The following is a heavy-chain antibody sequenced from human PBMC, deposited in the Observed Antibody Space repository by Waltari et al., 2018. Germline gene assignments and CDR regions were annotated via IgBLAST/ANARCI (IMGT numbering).Heavy chain of an antibody. Sequence: QVQLVQSGAEVKKPGASVKVSCKASGHTFTGYYMHWVRQAPGQGLEWMGRINPNSGGTNDAQKFQGRVTMTRDTSISTAYMELSRLRSDDTAVYYCARDWDLHCDYSLGGYWGQGTLVTVSS. J-gene: IGHJ4*02. V-gene: IGHV1-2*06. CDR1: GHTFTGYY. D-gene: IGHD4-4*01. CDR3: ARDWDLHCDYSLGGY. CDR2: INPNSGGT.